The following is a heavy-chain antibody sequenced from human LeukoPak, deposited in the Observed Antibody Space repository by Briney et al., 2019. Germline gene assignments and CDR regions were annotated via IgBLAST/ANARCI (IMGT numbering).Heavy chain of an antibody. D-gene: IGHD5-18*01. CDR1: GGSFSGYY. CDR3: ARHGYSSLYY. CDR2: INHSGST. Sequence: PSETLSLTCAVYGGSFSGYYWSWIRQPPGKGLEWIGEINHSGSTNYNPSLKSRVTISVDTSKNQFSLKLSSVTAADTAVYYCARHGYSSLYYWGQGTLVTVSS. V-gene: IGHV4-34*01. J-gene: IGHJ4*02.